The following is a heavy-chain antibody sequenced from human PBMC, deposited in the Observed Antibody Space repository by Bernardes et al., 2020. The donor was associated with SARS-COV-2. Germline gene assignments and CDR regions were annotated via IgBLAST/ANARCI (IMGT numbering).Heavy chain of an antibody. V-gene: IGHV3-23*01. J-gene: IGHJ4*02. D-gene: IGHD3-3*01. Sequence: GGSLRLSFPASGFPFSSSALNWFRQAPGEGLDWVSPISGIVGTTFYTDSVKGRFTISRDNSKNTLYLQMKSLRADDRAVYYCAKLLAGARPHRTGAVTYLESWGQGTLVTVSS. CDR3: AKLLAGARPHRTGAVTYLES. CDR1: GFPFSSSA. CDR2: ISGIVGTT.